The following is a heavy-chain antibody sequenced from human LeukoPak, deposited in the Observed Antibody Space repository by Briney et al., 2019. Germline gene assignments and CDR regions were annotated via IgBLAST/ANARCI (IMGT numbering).Heavy chain of an antibody. J-gene: IGHJ4*02. D-gene: IGHD3-22*01. Sequence: GGSLRLSCAASGFTFSSYWMSWVRQAPGKGLEWVANIKQDGSEKYYVDSVKGRFTISRDNAKNSLYLQMNSLRAEDTAVYYCAKSAYYDASGYYREYYFDYWGQGTLVTVSS. CDR3: AKSAYYDASGYYREYYFDY. CDR1: GFTFSSYW. CDR2: IKQDGSEK. V-gene: IGHV3-7*03.